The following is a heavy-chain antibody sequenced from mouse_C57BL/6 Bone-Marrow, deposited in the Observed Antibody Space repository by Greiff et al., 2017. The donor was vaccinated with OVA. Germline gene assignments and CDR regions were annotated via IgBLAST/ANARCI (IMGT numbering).Heavy chain of an antibody. V-gene: IGHV1-80*01. CDR3: ARGGTAQALSWFAY. D-gene: IGHD3-2*02. CDR2: IYPGDGDT. Sequence: QVQLQQSGAELVKPGASVKISCKASGYAFSSYWMNWVKQRPGKGLEWIGQIYPGDGDTNYNGKFKGKATLTADKSSSTAYMQLSSLTSEDSAVYFCARGGTAQALSWFAYWGQGTLVTVSA. J-gene: IGHJ3*01. CDR1: GYAFSSYW.